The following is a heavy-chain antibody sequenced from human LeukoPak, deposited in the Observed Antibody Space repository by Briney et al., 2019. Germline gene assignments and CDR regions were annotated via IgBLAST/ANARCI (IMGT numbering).Heavy chain of an antibody. J-gene: IGHJ4*02. CDR1: GFTFGSYG. D-gene: IGHD6-13*01. V-gene: IGHV3-21*01. CDR3: ARIMTQQMVFDY. Sequence: GGSLRLSCVASGFTFGSYGMNWVRQAPGKGLEWVSFISSSSSYIYYADSVKGRFTISRDNAKNSLYLQMNSLRAEDTAVYYCARIMTQQMVFDYWGQGTLVTVSS. CDR2: ISSSSSYI.